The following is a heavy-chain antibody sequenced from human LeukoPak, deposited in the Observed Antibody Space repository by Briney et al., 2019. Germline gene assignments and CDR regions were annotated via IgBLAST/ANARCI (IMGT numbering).Heavy chain of an antibody. J-gene: IGHJ4*02. CDR2: ISGSGGST. CDR3: AKDLGWSVPYYFDY. CDR1: GFTFSSYS. D-gene: IGHD6-19*01. Sequence: PGGSLRLSCAASGFTFSSYSMNWVRQAPGKGLEWVSAISGSGGSTYYADSVKGRFTISRDNSKNTLYLQMNSLRAEDTAVYYCAKDLGWSVPYYFDYWGQGTLVTVSS. V-gene: IGHV3-23*01.